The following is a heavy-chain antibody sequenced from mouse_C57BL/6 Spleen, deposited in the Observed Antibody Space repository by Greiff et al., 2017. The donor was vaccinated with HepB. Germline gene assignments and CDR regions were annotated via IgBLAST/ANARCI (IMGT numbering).Heavy chain of an antibody. V-gene: IGHV1-19*01. D-gene: IGHD1-1*01. Sequence: VQLKESGPVLVKPGASVKMSCKASGYTFTDYYMNWVKQSHGKSLEWIGVINPYNGGTSYNQKFKGKATLTVDKSSSTAYMELNSLTSEDSAVYYCARSYAFYYYGSSSFDYWGQGTTLTVSS. CDR1: GYTFTDYY. J-gene: IGHJ2*01. CDR3: ARSYAFYYYGSSSFDY. CDR2: INPYNGGT.